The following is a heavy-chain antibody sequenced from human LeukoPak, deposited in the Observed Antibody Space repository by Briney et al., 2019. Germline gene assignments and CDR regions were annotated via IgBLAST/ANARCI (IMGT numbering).Heavy chain of an antibody. V-gene: IGHV1-69*06. J-gene: IGHJ6*03. CDR1: GGTFSSYA. CDR2: IIPIFGTA. CDR3: ARGLFYGDYYYYMDV. D-gene: IGHD4-17*01. Sequence: PGASVKVSCKASGGTFSSYAISWVRQAPGQGLEWMGGIIPIFGTANYAQKFQGRVTITADKSTSTAYMELSSLRSEDTAVYYCARGLFYGDYYYYMDVWGKGTTVTVSS.